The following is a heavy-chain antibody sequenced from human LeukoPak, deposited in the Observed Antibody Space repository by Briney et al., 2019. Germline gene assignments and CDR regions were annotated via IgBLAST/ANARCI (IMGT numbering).Heavy chain of an antibody. J-gene: IGHJ4*02. CDR1: GGSISRYY. Sequence: PSETLSLTCTVSGGSISRYYWSWIRQPPGKGLEWIGYIYYSGSTNYNPSLKSRVTISVDTSKNQFSLKLSSVTAADTAVYYCATLRLGGLSSFDYWGQGTLVTVSS. CDR3: ATLRLGGLSSFDY. D-gene: IGHD3-16*02. CDR2: IYYSGST. V-gene: IGHV4-59*08.